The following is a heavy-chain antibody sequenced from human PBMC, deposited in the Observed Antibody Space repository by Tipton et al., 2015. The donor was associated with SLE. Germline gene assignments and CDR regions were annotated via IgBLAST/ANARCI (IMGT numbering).Heavy chain of an antibody. Sequence: QLVQSGAEVKKPGASVKVSCMASGYSFTAYYIHWARQAPGQGLEWMGWVNPDSGDTKTAQKFQGRLTMTADTAISTAYMEMSRLTSDDTAVYYCARVWNAEAPFDFWGQGTVVAVSS. D-gene: IGHD1-1*01. CDR2: VNPDSGDT. V-gene: IGHV1-2*02. CDR1: GYSFTAYY. CDR3: ARVWNAEAPFDF. J-gene: IGHJ3*01.